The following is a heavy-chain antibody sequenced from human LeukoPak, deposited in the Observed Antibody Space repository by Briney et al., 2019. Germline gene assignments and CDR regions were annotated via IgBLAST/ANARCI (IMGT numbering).Heavy chain of an antibody. J-gene: IGHJ6*02. CDR3: ARAGVEWWLRDYYYYGMDA. CDR2: IKQDGSEK. D-gene: IGHD5-12*01. CDR1: GFTFSSYW. Sequence: PGGSLRLSCAASGFTFSSYWMSWVRQAPGKGLEWVANIKQDGSEKYYVDSVKGRFTISRDNAKNSLYLQMNSLRAEDTAVYYCARAGVEWWLRDYYYYGMDAWGQGTTVTVSS. V-gene: IGHV3-7*01.